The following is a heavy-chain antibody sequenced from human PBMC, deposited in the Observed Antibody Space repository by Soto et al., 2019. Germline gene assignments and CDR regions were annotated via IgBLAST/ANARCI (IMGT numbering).Heavy chain of an antibody. CDR2: VNPNSGET. CDR1: GHSLNKYD. J-gene: IGHJ5*02. Sequence: QVQLVQSGAEVREPGASVKVSCKASGHSLNKYDINWVRQAPGQGLEWMGWVNPNSGETGFAQKFQGRITMTRNTSINTVYMELRSLRSDDTAVYFCSDTAGPWGQGTLVTVSS. D-gene: IGHD2-21*02. V-gene: IGHV1-8*01. CDR3: SDTAGP.